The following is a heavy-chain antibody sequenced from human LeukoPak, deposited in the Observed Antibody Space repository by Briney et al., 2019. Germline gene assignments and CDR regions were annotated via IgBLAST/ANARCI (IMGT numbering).Heavy chain of an antibody. CDR3: ARDPIELWSPFDY. D-gene: IGHD5-18*01. V-gene: IGHV3-48*03. Sequence: GGSLRLSCAASGFTFDSYAMSWVRQAPGKGLEWVSYISTSGTTIYYADSVKGRFTISRDNAKNSLYLHMSSLRAEDTAVYYCARDPIELWSPFDYWGQGTLVTVSS. J-gene: IGHJ4*02. CDR2: ISTSGTTI. CDR1: GFTFDSYA.